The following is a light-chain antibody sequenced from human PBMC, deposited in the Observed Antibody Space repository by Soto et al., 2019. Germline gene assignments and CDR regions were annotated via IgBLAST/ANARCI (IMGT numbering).Light chain of an antibody. CDR3: QQYNTYWT. Sequence: DIQMTQSPSTLSAYVGDRVTITCRASQSISTWLAWYQQKPGKAPKFLIYNASSLESGVPSRFSGSGSGTEFTLTISSLQPDDFATYYCQQYNTYWTFGQGGMV. V-gene: IGKV1-5*01. J-gene: IGKJ1*01. CDR1: QSISTW. CDR2: NAS.